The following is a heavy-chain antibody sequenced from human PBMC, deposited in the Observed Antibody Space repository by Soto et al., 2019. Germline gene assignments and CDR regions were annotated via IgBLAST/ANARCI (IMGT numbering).Heavy chain of an antibody. J-gene: IGHJ6*02. CDR2: IDTAGTT. CDR3: VREIVGAGRYCALDV. D-gene: IGHD6-19*01. Sequence: GGSLRLSCAASGFTFSSHDMHWVRQVTGKGLEWVSAIDTAGTTYYAGSVKGRFTISRENPRNFLYLQMNDLRTGDTAVYYCVREIVGAGRYCALDVWGQGTTVTVSS. CDR1: GFTFSSHD. V-gene: IGHV3-13*01.